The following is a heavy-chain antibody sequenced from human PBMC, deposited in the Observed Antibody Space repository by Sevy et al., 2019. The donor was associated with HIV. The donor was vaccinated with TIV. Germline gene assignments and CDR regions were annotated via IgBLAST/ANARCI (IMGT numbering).Heavy chain of an antibody. CDR1: GYSFTSYW. CDR3: ARHFKPHTDDAFDI. J-gene: IGHJ3*02. V-gene: IGHV5-51*01. Sequence: GGSLRLSCKGSGYSFTSYWIGWVRQMPGKGLEWMGIIYPGDSDTRYSPSFQGQVTISADKSISTAYLQWSSLKASDTAMYYCARHFKPHTDDAFDIWGQGTMVTVSS. CDR2: IYPGDSDT.